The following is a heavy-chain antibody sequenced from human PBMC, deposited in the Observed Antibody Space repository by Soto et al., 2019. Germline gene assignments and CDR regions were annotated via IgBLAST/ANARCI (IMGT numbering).Heavy chain of an antibody. CDR3: AKGVTMTVVVINYFDY. J-gene: IGHJ4*02. D-gene: IGHD3-22*01. CDR2: ISGSGGST. V-gene: IGHV3-23*01. CDR1: GFTFSSYA. Sequence: GGSLRLSCAASGFTFSSYAMSWVRQAPGKGLEWVSAISGSGGSTYYADSVKGRFTISRDNSKNTLYLQMNSLRAEDTAVYYCAKGVTMTVVVINYFDYWGQGTLVTVSS.